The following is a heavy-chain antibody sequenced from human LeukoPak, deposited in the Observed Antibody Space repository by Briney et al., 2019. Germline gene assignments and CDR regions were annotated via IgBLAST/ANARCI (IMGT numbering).Heavy chain of an antibody. CDR2: INSDGSST. J-gene: IGHJ5*02. Sequence: PGGSLRLSCAASGFTFSSYCMHWVRQAPGKGLVWVSRINSDGSSTNYADSVKGRFTISRDKSKNTLYLQMNSLRAEERAVYYCARDRGDIAAAWNWFDPGGEGTLVPVSS. D-gene: IGHD6-13*01. CDR3: ARDRGDIAAAWNWFDP. V-gene: IGHV3-74*01. CDR1: GFTFSSYC.